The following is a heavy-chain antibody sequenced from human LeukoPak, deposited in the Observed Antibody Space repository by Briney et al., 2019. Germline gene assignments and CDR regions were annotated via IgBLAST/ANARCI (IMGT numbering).Heavy chain of an antibody. CDR3: ATFLAYCGGDCYSGLTYFDY. CDR1: GFTFGRYA. V-gene: IGHV3-23*01. J-gene: IGHJ4*02. CDR2: ISGSGAST. D-gene: IGHD2-21*02. Sequence: GGSLRLSCAASGFTFGRYAMSWVRQAAGKGLEWVLTISGSGASTYYADSVKGRFTISRDNSKNTLYLQMNSLTTEDTAVYYCATFLAYCGGDCYSGLTYFDYWGQGTLVTVSS.